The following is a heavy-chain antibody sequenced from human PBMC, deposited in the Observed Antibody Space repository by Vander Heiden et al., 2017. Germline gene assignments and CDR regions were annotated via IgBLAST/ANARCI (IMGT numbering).Heavy chain of an antibody. CDR2: ITGGGVTT. J-gene: IGHJ6*02. D-gene: IGHD6-6*01. V-gene: IGHV3-23*01. CDR3: ARAPAIAGRSYFYYGMEV. Sequence: VQLLESGGDLVQPGGSLRLSRAGSGSTFINHAIIWVRQSPGKGLEWVSAITGGGVTTYYADSVRGRFTISRDNSINTLYLQMNSLRGEDTAVYYCARAPAIAGRSYFYYGMEVWGQGTTVNV. CDR1: GSTFINHA.